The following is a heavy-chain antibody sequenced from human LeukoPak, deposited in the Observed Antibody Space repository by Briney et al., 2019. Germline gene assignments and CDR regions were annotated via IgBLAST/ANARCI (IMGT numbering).Heavy chain of an antibody. D-gene: IGHD4/OR15-4a*01. Sequence: SETLSLTCAVSGGSISSYYWSWIRQPAGKGLEWIGLISTSGSPKYNPSLKSRVTMSIDTSKNQFSLKLSSATAADTAVYYCARDLTTPPYNWFDPWGQGMLVTVSS. J-gene: IGHJ5*02. V-gene: IGHV4-4*07. CDR2: ISTSGSP. CDR3: ARDLTTPPYNWFDP. CDR1: GGSISSYY.